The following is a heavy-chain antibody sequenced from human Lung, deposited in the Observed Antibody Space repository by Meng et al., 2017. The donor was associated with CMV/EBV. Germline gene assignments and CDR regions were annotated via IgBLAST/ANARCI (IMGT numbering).Heavy chain of an antibody. CDR1: GGSFSGYY. CDR3: ARYTIFYYYYVMDV. V-gene: IGHV4-34*01. Sequence: SETLSLXXAVYGGSFSGYYWSWIRQPPGKGLEWIGEINHSGSTNYNPSLKSRVTISVDTSKNQFSLKLSSVTAADTAVYYCARYTIFYYYYVMDVWGQGTTVTVSS. CDR2: INHSGST. J-gene: IGHJ6*02. D-gene: IGHD3-3*01.